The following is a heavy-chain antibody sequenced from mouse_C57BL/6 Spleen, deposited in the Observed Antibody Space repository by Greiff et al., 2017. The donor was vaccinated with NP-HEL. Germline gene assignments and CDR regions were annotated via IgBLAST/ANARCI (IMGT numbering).Heavy chain of an antibody. D-gene: IGHD1-1*01. CDR3: ARGGYYGTFDY. CDR1: GYTFTDYY. J-gene: IGHJ2*01. Sequence: EVQLQQSGPELVKPGASVKISCKASGYTFTDYYMNWVKQSHGKSLEWIGDINPNNGGTSYNQKFKGKATLTVDKSSSTAYMELRSLTSGDSAVYYCARGGYYGTFDYWGQGTTLTVSS. CDR2: INPNNGGT. V-gene: IGHV1-26*01.